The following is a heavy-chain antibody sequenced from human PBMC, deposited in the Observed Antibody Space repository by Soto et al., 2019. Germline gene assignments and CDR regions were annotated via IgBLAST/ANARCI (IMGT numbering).Heavy chain of an antibody. CDR1: GFTFSSYS. Sequence: GGSLRLSCAASGFTFSSYSMNWVRQAPGKGLEWLSYISSSINTIFYADSVKGRFTISRDSANSSLYLQLNSLRDDDTAVYFCARGVGWLRGPFGSWGPGTHVTVSS. V-gene: IGHV3-48*02. J-gene: IGHJ4*02. CDR3: ARGVGWLRGPFGS. D-gene: IGHD6-19*01. CDR2: ISSSINTI.